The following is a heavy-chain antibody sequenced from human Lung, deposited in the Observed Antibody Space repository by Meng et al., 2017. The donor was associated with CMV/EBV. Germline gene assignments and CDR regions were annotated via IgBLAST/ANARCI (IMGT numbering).Heavy chain of an antibody. CDR1: GGFIGSGGYY. J-gene: IGHJ4*02. CDR2: IYYTGST. Sequence: QVRRKESGPGLVKPSQTWSLTCTVSGGFIGSGGYYWSWIRQHPGKGLEWIGYIYYTGSTFYNPSLKSRVTISVDTSKNQFSLKLIPATAADTAVYYCAREAGRDGYATPKFDYWGQGTLVTVSS. CDR3: AREAGRDGYATPKFDY. V-gene: IGHV4-31*03. D-gene: IGHD5-24*01.